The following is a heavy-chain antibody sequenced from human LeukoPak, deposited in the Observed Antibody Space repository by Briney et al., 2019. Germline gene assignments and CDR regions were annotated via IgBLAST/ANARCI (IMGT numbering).Heavy chain of an antibody. CDR1: GFTFSNYG. CDR2: IWYDGSNK. J-gene: IGHJ4*02. Sequence: GGSLRLSCAASGFTFSNYGMHWVRQAPGKGLEWVALIWYDGSNKYYTDSVKGRLTISRDNSQDTLFLQMNSLRVEDTAVYYCAREGPRGNSQFDYWGQGTLVTVSS. D-gene: IGHD4-23*01. V-gene: IGHV3-33*01. CDR3: AREGPRGNSQFDY.